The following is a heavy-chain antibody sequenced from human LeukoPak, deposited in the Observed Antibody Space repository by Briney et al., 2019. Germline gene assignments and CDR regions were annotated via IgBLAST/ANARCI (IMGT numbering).Heavy chain of an antibody. Sequence: GSLRLSCAASGFTFSSYWMHWVRQAPGKGLVWVSRINSDGSSTSYADSVKGRFTISRDNAKNTLYLQMNSLRAEDTAVYYCARDVVSGQQLDVYGMDVWGQGTTVTVSS. CDR1: GFTFSSYW. J-gene: IGHJ6*02. CDR2: INSDGSST. V-gene: IGHV3-74*01. D-gene: IGHD6-13*01. CDR3: ARDVVSGQQLDVYGMDV.